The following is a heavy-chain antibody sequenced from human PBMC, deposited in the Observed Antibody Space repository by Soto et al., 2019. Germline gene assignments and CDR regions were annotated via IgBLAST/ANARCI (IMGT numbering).Heavy chain of an antibody. J-gene: IGHJ3*02. V-gene: IGHV4-59*08. D-gene: IGHD6-19*01. CDR2: IYYSGNT. Sequence: SETLSPTSTFSGRAISTYYWSWIRQPPGKGLEWIGYIYYSGNTNYNPSIKSRVTISVDTSNNQFSLKLSSVTAADTALYYCARHRGREQWLAPGDAFDIWGQGTMVTVS. CDR1: GRAISTYY. CDR3: ARHRGREQWLAPGDAFDI.